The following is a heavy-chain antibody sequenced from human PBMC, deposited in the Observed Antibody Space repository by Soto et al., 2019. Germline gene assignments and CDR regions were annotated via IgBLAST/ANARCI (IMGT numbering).Heavy chain of an antibody. CDR2: IIPIFGET. Sequence: SVKVSCKASGGAFSSYAISWVRQAPGQGLEWMGGIIPIFGETIYAQKFQGRVTMTEDTSTDTAYMELSGLRSEDTAVYYCATGSYSSSWNDAFDIWGQGTMVTVSS. V-gene: IGHV1-69*06. CDR1: GGAFSSYA. J-gene: IGHJ3*02. CDR3: ATGSYSSSWNDAFDI. D-gene: IGHD6-13*01.